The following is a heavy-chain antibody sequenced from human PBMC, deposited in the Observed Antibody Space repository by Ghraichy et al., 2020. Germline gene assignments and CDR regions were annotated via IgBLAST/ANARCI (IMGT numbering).Heavy chain of an antibody. Sequence: GGSLRLSCAASGFSFSSYNMIWVRQAPGKGLEWLSHISSSSSAMYYADSVKGRFTISRDNAKNSLYLQMNSLRDEDTAVYYCARVSALWCQAFDNWGQEATLTISS. CDR3: ARVSALWCQAFDN. V-gene: IGHV3-48*02. J-gene: IGHJ3*02. CDR1: GFSFSSYN. D-gene: IGHD4/OR15-4a*01. CDR2: ISSSSSAM.